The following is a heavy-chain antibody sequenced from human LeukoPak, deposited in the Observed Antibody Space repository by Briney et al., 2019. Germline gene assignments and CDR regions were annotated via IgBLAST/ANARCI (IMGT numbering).Heavy chain of an antibody. CDR1: GFTFSSYS. V-gene: IGHV3-48*01. CDR3: ARGGVQWLRSLNWFDP. J-gene: IGHJ5*02. D-gene: IGHD6-19*01. CDR2: ISSSSSTI. Sequence: GGSLRLSCAASGFTFSSYSMNWVRQAPGKGLEWVSYISSSSSTIYYADSVKGRFTISRDNAKNSLYLQMNSLRAEDTSVYYCARGGVQWLRSLNWFDPWGQGTLVTVSS.